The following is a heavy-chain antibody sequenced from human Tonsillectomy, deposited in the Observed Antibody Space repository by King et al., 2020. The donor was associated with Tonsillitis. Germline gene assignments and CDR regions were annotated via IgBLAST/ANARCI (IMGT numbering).Heavy chain of an antibody. D-gene: IGHD5-18*01. Sequence: EVQLVEAGGGLVQPGGSLRLSCAASGCTFRSYAMSWVRQAPGKGLEWGSDISGSCDNIVYTDSVKGRFTISRDNSNNTLYLLMNTLRAEDTAVYYCAKVVDTSMVKYFEHWGQGSLVTVSS. CDR2: ISGSCDNI. CDR1: GCTFRSYA. CDR3: AKVVDTSMVKYFEH. V-gene: IGHV3-23*04. J-gene: IGHJ4*02.